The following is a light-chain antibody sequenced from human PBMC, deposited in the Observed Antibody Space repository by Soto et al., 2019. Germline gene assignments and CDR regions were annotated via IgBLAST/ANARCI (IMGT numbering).Light chain of an antibody. V-gene: IGKV1-39*01. CDR3: QQSHTPPLT. CDR1: QSISRY. Sequence: DIQMTQSPSPLSASVGDRVTVTCRASQSISRYLNWYQQKPGNAPKLLIYAASNLHSGVPSRFSGSGSGTDFTLTISSLHPEDFATYFCQQSHTPPLTFGGGTKVDIK. J-gene: IGKJ4*01. CDR2: AAS.